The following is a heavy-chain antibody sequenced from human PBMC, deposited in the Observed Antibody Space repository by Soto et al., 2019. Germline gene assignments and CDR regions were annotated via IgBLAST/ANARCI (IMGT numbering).Heavy chain of an antibody. J-gene: IGHJ5*02. Sequence: SETLSLTCTVSGGSISGSYWRWFRQPPGKGLEWIGYSGTTNYNPSLKSRVTISVDTSKNQFSLKLSSVTAADTSGYYCARLPWADYGGIFDPWGQGTLVTAPQ. CDR3: ARLPWADYGGIFDP. D-gene: IGHD4-17*01. CDR1: GGSISGSY. CDR2: SGTT. V-gene: IGHV4-59*01.